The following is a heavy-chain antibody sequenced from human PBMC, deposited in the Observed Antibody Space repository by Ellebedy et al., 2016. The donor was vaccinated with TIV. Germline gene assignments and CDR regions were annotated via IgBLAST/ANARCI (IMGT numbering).Heavy chain of an antibody. Sequence: AASVKVSCKASGYTFSNYFVHWLRQAPGQGLEWMGWISAYNGNTNYAQKLQGRVTMTTDTSTSTAYMELRSLRSDDTAVYYCARMTNWGSGGFFDYWGQGTLVTVSS. V-gene: IGHV1-18*04. D-gene: IGHD7-27*01. CDR1: GYTFSNYF. CDR3: ARMTNWGSGGFFDY. CDR2: ISAYNGNT. J-gene: IGHJ4*02.